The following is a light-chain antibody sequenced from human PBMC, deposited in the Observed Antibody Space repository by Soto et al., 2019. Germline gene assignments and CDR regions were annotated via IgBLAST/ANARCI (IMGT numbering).Light chain of an antibody. CDR3: QQYGSAPS. J-gene: IGKJ1*01. CDR1: QSVVGGY. Sequence: DIVLTQSPATLSLSPGDSVTLSCRATQSVVGGYFAWYQQKPGLAPRLIIYDTSVRASGIPDRISGSGSGAHFTLTIIRREPEDFAVYYCQQYGSAPSFGQGTKVEI. V-gene: IGKV3D-20*01. CDR2: DTS.